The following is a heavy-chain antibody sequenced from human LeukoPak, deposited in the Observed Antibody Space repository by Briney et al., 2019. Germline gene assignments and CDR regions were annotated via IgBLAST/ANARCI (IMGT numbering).Heavy chain of an antibody. CDR2: IYYSGST. V-gene: IGHV4-61*01. CDR1: GGSLNSGRYY. Sequence: SETLSLTCTDSGGSLNSGRYYWNWIRQPPGKGLEWIGYIYYSGSTNYNPSLKSRVTISVDTSKNQFSLKLSSVIAADTAVYYCARAAYSGSYHSDYWGQGTLVTVSS. D-gene: IGHD1-26*01. J-gene: IGHJ4*02. CDR3: ARAAYSGSYHSDY.